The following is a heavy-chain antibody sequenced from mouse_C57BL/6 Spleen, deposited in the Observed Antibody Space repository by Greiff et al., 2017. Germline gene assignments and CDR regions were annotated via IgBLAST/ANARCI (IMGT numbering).Heavy chain of an antibody. CDR3: ARGGSPYAMDY. CDR2: IYPRDGST. V-gene: IGHV1-85*01. CDR1: GYTFTSYD. D-gene: IGHD1-1*01. Sequence: LQESGPELVKPGASVKLSCKASGYTFTSYDINWVKQRPGQGLEWIGWIYPRDGSTKYNEKFKGKATLTVDTSSSTAYMELHSLTSEDSAVYFCARGGSPYAMDYWGQGTSVTVSS. J-gene: IGHJ4*01.